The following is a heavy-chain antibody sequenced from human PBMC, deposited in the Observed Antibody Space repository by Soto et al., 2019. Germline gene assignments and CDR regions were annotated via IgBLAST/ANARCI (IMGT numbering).Heavy chain of an antibody. J-gene: IGHJ6*03. CDR1: GGSISSSSYY. CDR2: IYYSGST. Sequence: SETLSLTCTVSGGSISSSSYYWGWIRQPPGKGLEWIGSIYYSGSTYYNPSLKSRVTISVDTSKNQFSLKLSSVTAADTAVYYCARLDCSSTSCYLGYYYYYMDVWGKGTTVTVSS. D-gene: IGHD2-2*01. CDR3: ARLDCSSTSCYLGYYYYYMDV. V-gene: IGHV4-39*01.